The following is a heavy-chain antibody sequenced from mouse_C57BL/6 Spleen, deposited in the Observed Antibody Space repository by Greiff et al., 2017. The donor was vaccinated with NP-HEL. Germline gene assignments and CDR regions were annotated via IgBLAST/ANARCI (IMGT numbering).Heavy chain of an antibody. D-gene: IGHD1-1*01. CDR2: IHPNSGST. CDR3: ARKGDGSSLWDWYFDV. V-gene: IGHV1-64*01. J-gene: IGHJ1*03. Sequence: QVQLQQPGAELVKPGASVKLSCKASGYTFTSYWMHWVKQRPGQGLEWIGMIHPNSGSTNYNEKFKSKATLTVDKSSSTAYMQLSSLTSEDSAVYYCARKGDGSSLWDWYFDVCGTGTTVTVSS. CDR1: GYTFTSYW.